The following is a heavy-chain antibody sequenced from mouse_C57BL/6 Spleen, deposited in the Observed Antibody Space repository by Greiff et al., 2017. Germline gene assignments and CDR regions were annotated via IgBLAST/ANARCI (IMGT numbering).Heavy chain of an antibody. J-gene: IGHJ4*01. Sequence: EVKLMESGPELVKPGASVKMSCKASGYTFTDYNMHWVKQSHGKSLEWIGYINPNNGGTSYNQKFKGKATLTVNKSSSTAYMELRSLTSEDSAVYYCARGDYDYDDAMDYWGQGTSVTVSS. D-gene: IGHD2-4*01. CDR1: GYTFTDYN. CDR3: ARGDYDYDDAMDY. V-gene: IGHV1-22*01. CDR2: INPNNGGT.